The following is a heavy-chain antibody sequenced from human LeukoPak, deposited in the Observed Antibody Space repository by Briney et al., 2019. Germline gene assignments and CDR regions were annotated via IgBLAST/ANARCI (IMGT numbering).Heavy chain of an antibody. CDR2: IYSGGNT. CDR3: ASNGGNSGSFLQLDY. J-gene: IGHJ4*02. V-gene: IGHV3-66*02. Sequence: GGSLRVSCAASGFTVSSVYMTWVRQAPGKGLEWVSVIYSGGNTYYTDSVKGRFTISRDNSKNTLYLQMNSLRVDDTAVYYCASNGGNSGSFLQLDYWGQGTLVTVSS. CDR1: GFTVSSVY. D-gene: IGHD1-26*01.